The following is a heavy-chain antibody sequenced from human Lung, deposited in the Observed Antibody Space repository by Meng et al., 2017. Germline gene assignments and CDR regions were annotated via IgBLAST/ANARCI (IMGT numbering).Heavy chain of an antibody. Sequence: QVQRVQSGAKVKKPGPSGKVSCKASGYIFNNYDISWVRQAPGQGLEWMGWISVKNGEAKYPQNFQGRVTMTTDTTTSTAYMELRSLTSDDTAVYYCARYVPNGSFWYFDFWGRGTLVTVSS. CDR3: ARYVPNGSFWYFDF. D-gene: IGHD6-13*01. V-gene: IGHV1-18*01. J-gene: IGHJ2*01. CDR2: ISVKNGEA. CDR1: GYIFNNYD.